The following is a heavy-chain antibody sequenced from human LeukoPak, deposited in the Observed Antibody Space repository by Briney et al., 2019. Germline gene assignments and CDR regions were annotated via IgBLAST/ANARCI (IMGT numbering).Heavy chain of an antibody. CDR1: GYTFTGYY. J-gene: IGHJ4*02. CDR2: INPNSGGT. D-gene: IGHD3-9*01. CDR3: AATRYYDILTGYYLPFDY. V-gene: IGHV1-2*02. Sequence: ASVKVSCKASGYTFTGYYMHWVRQTPGQGLEWMGWINPNSGGTNYAQKFQGRVTMTRDTSISTAYMELSRLRSDDTAVYYCAATRYYDILTGYYLPFDYWGQGTLVTVSS.